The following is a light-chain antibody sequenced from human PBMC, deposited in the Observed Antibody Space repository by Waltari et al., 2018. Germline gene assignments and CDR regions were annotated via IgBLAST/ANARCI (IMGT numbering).Light chain of an antibody. CDR1: TSDIANYEY. J-gene: IGLJ2*01. CDR3: SSYTSRSAS. CDR2: GAT. Sequence: QSVLTQPAVVTGSPGQSITIPCIGSTSDIANYEYVSWYQQHPCTAPKLLIHGATHRPSGISDRFSGSKSGNTASLTISGLQPEDEADYICSSYTSRSASFGGGTKLIVL. V-gene: IGLV2-14*03.